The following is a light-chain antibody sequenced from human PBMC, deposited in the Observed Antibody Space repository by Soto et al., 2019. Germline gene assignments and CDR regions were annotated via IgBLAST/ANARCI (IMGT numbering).Light chain of an antibody. CDR2: DVT. J-gene: IGLJ2*01. V-gene: IGLV2-18*02. Sequence: QSVLTQPPSVSGSPGQSVTISCTGTSSDIGIYDRVSWYQQTPGTAPKLMIYDVTNRPSGVPDRFSGSKSGTTASLTISGLQAEDEAGYYCSSYTSSNTVLFGGGTKVTVL. CDR1: SSDIGIYDR. CDR3: SSYTSSNTVL.